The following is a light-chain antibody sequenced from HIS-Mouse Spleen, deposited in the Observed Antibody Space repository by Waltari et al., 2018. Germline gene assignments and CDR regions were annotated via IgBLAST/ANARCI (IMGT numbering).Light chain of an antibody. Sequence: QSALTQPASVSGSPGQSLTISCTGTSSDVGGYNYVSWYQQHPGKAPKLMIYDVSNRPSGVSNRLSGSKSGNTASLTISGLQAEDEADYYCSSYTSSSTPYVFGTGTKVTVL. CDR2: DVS. J-gene: IGLJ1*01. V-gene: IGLV2-14*03. CDR3: SSYTSSSTPYV. CDR1: SSDVGGYNY.